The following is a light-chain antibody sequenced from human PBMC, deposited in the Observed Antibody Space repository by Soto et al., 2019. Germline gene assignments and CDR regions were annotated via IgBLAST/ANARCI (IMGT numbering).Light chain of an antibody. CDR3: QQSYSTRIT. CDR2: AAS. CDR1: QSISSY. J-gene: IGKJ3*01. Sequence: DIQMTQSPSSLSASVGDRVTITCRASQSISSYLNWYQQKPGKAPKLLIYAASSLQSGVASRFSGSGSATDFTLTISSLQPEDFATYYCQQSYSTRITFGPGTKVDIK. V-gene: IGKV1-39*01.